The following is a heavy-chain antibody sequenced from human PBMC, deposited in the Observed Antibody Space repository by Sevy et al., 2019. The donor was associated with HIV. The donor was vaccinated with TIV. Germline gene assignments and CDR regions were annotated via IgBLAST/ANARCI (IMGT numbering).Heavy chain of an antibody. CDR3: AKAGGRGIVVVVAANPHFGY. Sequence: GGSLRLSCAASGFTFSSYGMHWVRQAPGKGLEWVSVISYDGSNKYYADSVKGRFTISRDNSKNTLYLQMNSLRAEDTAKCYGAKAGGRGIVVVVAANPHFGYWGQGTRVTVSS. J-gene: IGHJ4*02. D-gene: IGHD2-15*01. V-gene: IGHV3-30*18. CDR1: GFTFSSYG. CDR2: ISYDGSNK.